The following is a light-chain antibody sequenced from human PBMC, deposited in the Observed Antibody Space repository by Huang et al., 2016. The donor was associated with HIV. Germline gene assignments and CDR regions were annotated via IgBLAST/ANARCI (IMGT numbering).Light chain of an antibody. CDR2: DAS. CDR1: QSVNSY. J-gene: IGKJ4*01. V-gene: IGKV3-11*01. Sequence: EIVLTQSPATLSLSPGKRATLSCRASQSVNSYLAWYQQKPGQAPRLRIYDASNRATGIPARFSGSGSGTDFTLTISNVQSEDFAVYYCQQRSAWPLTFGGGTKVEI. CDR3: QQRSAWPLT.